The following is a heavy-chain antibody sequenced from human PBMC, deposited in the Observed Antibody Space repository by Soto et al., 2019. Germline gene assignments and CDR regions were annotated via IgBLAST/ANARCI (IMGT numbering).Heavy chain of an antibody. D-gene: IGHD2-21*02. Sequence: PSETLSLTCAVSGGSISSSNWWSWVRQPPGKGLEWIGEIYHSGSTNYNPSLKSRVTISVDKSKNQFSLKLSSVTAAGTAVYYCASIVVVTANGAPHAFDIWGQGTMVTVSS. CDR3: ASIVVVTANGAPHAFDI. J-gene: IGHJ3*02. CDR1: GGSISSSNW. V-gene: IGHV4-4*02. CDR2: IYHSGST.